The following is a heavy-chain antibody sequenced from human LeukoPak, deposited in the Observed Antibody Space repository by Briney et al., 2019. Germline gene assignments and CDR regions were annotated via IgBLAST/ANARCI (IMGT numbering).Heavy chain of an antibody. CDR3: ASGQFLVSNDY. Sequence: SETLSLTCTVSGGSFSGGSYYWSWIRQPPGTGLEWIGYFYYTGSTNYNPSLKSRVTISVDTSKNQFSLRLSSVTAADTAVYYCASGQFLVSNDYWGQGILVTVSS. CDR1: GGSFSGGSYY. V-gene: IGHV4-61*01. CDR2: FYYTGST. J-gene: IGHJ4*01. D-gene: IGHD5/OR15-5a*01.